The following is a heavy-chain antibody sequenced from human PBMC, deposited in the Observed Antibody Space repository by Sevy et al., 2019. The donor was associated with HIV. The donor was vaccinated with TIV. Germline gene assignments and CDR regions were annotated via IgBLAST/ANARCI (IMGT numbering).Heavy chain of an antibody. Sequence: GGALRLSCTSSGFNFGDYAMSWFRQAPGKGLEGVAFIRRNSHEPYGGTTEYAASVKGRFTISRDDSKSIAYLQMNSLKTEDTAVYYCTRALATADTPEYYFDYWGQGILVTVSS. CDR1: GFNFGDYA. V-gene: IGHV3-49*03. CDR3: TRALATADTPEYYFDY. D-gene: IGHD5-12*01. CDR2: IRRNSHEPYGGTT. J-gene: IGHJ4*02.